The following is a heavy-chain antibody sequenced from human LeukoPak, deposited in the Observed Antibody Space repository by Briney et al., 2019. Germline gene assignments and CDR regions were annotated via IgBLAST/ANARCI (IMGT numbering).Heavy chain of an antibody. CDR2: IYHSGST. CDR3: ARGGSSVQDFDY. J-gene: IGHJ4*02. V-gene: IGHV4-30-2*01. D-gene: IGHD1-26*01. Sequence: SQTLSLTCAVSGGSISSGGYSWSWLRQPPGTGLEWIGYIYHSGSTYYNPSLKSRVTISVDRSKNQFSLKLSSVTAADTAVYYCARGGSSVQDFDYWGRGTLVTVSS. CDR1: GGSISSGGYS.